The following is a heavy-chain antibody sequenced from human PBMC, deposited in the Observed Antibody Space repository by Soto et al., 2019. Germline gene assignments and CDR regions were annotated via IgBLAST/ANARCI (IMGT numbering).Heavy chain of an antibody. Sequence: GSGPTLVNPTQTLTLTCTFSGFSLSTSGVGVGWIRQPPGKALEWLALIYWDDDKRYSPSLKSRLTITKDTSKNQVVLTMTNMDPVDTATYYCAHRRVGMIVVEDAFDIWGQGTMVTGSS. CDR2: IYWDDDK. J-gene: IGHJ3*02. V-gene: IGHV2-5*02. CDR1: GFSLSTSGVG. CDR3: AHRRVGMIVVEDAFDI. D-gene: IGHD3-22*01.